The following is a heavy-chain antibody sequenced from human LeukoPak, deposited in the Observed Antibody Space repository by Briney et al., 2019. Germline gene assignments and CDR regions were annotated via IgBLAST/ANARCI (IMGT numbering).Heavy chain of an antibody. D-gene: IGHD4-17*01. CDR2: IYYSGSI. V-gene: IGHV4-31*02. CDR3: ARVTVTTFQSDY. J-gene: IGHJ4*02. CDR1: GGSISSGGYY. Sequence: SETLSLTCTVSGGSISSGGYYWSWIRQHPGKGLEWIGYIYYSGSIYYNPSLKSRVTISVDTSKNQFSLKLSSVTAADTAVYYCARVTVTTFQSDYWGQGTLVTVSS.